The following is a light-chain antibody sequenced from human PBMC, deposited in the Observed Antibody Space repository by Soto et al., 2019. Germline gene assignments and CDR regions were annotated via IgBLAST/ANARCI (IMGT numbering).Light chain of an antibody. CDR1: QSVSDQ. V-gene: IGKV3-11*01. Sequence: EIVLTKSPATLSLSPGERATLSCRTSQSVSDQLAWFQQKPGQAPRLLIYDASNRATGIPARFSGSVYGSDFTLTISSRGPEGVAVHYCQQRRSWPWLTFGGRTKVEI. CDR3: QQRRSWPWLT. J-gene: IGKJ4*01. CDR2: DAS.